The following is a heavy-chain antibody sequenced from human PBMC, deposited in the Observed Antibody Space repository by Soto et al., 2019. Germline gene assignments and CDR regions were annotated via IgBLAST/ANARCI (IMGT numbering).Heavy chain of an antibody. V-gene: IGHV4-30-2*01. J-gene: IGHJ6*02. Sequence: PSETLSLTCAVSGGSISSGGYSWSWIRQPPGKGLEWIGYIYHSGSTYYNPSLKSRVTISVDRSKNQFSLKLSSVTAADTAVYYCARDNGRYYGMDVWGQGTTVTVSS. CDR2: IYHSGST. D-gene: IGHD2-8*01. CDR1: GGSISSGGYS. CDR3: ARDNGRYYGMDV.